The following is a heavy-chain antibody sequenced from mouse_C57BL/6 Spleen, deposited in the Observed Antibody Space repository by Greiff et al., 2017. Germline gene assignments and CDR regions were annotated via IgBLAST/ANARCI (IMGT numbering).Heavy chain of an antibody. V-gene: IGHV5-17*01. CDR1: GFTFSDYG. CDR3: ARDYGRGAMDY. J-gene: IGHJ4*01. CDR2: ISSGSSTN. D-gene: IGHD1-1*01. Sequence: DVHLVESGGGLVKPGGSLKLSCAASGFTFSDYGMHWVRQAPEKGLEWVAYISSGSSTNYYADTVKGRFTISRDNAKNTLFLQMTSLRSEDTAMYYCARDYGRGAMDYWGQGTSVTVSS.